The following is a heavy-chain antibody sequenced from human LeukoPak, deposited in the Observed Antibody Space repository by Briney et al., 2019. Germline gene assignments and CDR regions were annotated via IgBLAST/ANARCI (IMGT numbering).Heavy chain of an antibody. CDR3: AKAGIGADGAGFLCEY. V-gene: IGHV3-23*01. CDR1: GFTLSDYA. CDR2: ASYYVGKQ. Sequence: GGSLTLSCAASGFTLSDYAMSWVRQAPGKGLEWVSTASYYVGKQYHADSVRGRFTVSRDNSRNTVSLQMSSLRVEDTGIYYCAKAGIGADGAGFLCEYWGQGTLATVSS. J-gene: IGHJ4*02. D-gene: IGHD1-1*01.